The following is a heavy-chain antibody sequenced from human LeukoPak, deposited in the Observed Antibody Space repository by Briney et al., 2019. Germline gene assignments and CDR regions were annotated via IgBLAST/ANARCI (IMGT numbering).Heavy chain of an antibody. D-gene: IGHD2-2*01. CDR2: IIPILGIA. CDR1: GGTFSSYN. V-gene: IGHV1-69*02. CDR3: AGDCSSTSCFSADFDY. Sequence: SVKVSCKASGGTFSSYNISWVRQAPGQGREWMGRIIPILGIANYAQKFQGRVTINADKSTSTAYMEPSSLGSEDTAVYYCAGDCSSTSCFSADFDYWGQGTLVTVSS. J-gene: IGHJ4*02.